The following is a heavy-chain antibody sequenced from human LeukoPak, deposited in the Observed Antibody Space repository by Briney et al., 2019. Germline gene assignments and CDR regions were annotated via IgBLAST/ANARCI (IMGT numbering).Heavy chain of an antibody. D-gene: IGHD3-22*01. J-gene: IGHJ4*02. V-gene: IGHV3-53*01. Sequence: PGGSLRLSCAASGFTVSSNYMSWVRQAPGKGLEWVSVIYSGGSTYYADSVKGRFTISRDNSKNTLYLQMNSLRAEDTAVYYCARDAGGYDSSGYYLGYWGQGTLVTVSS. CDR3: ARDAGGYDSSGYYLGY. CDR1: GFTVSSNY. CDR2: IYSGGST.